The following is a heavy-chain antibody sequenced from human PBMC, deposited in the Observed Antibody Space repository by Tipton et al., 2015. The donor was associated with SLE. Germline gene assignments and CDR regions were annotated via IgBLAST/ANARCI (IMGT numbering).Heavy chain of an antibody. J-gene: IGHJ3*02. CDR2: IYHSRST. V-gene: IGHV4-4*02. CDR1: GGSISSSNW. Sequence: TLSLTCTVSGGSISSSNWWSWVRQPPGKGLEWIGEIYHSRSTNYNPSLKSRVTISVDTSKNQFSLKLSSVTAADTAVYYCAREGGLTPYAFDIWGQGTMVTVSS. D-gene: IGHD4/OR15-4a*01. CDR3: AREGGLTPYAFDI.